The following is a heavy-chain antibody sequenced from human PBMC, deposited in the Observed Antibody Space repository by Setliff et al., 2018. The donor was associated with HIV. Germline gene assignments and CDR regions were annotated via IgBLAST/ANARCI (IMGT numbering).Heavy chain of an antibody. CDR3: ARALAGGSGWNYFDL. J-gene: IGHJ4*02. D-gene: IGHD6-19*01. CDR1: GASFIRSRYY. CDR2: VYTTGSA. Sequence: PSETLSLTCTVSGASFIRSRYYWSWIRQPAGKGLEWIGHVYTTGSASYNPSLGSRVTILEALSKNQFSLNLDSVTAADTAVYFCARALAGGSGWNYFDLWGPGTLVTVS. V-gene: IGHV4-61*09.